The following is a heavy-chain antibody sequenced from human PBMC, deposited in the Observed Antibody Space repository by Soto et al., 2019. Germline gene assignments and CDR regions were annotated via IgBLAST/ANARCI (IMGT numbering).Heavy chain of an antibody. CDR3: ARGAVTTNFAY. V-gene: IGHV5-51*01. CDR2: IYPSDSDT. D-gene: IGHD4-4*01. CDR1: GCSFSSYC. J-gene: IGHJ4*02. Sequence: PGXAPKRSWNAAGCSFSSYCIGWGRQMPWKGLEWMGIIYPSDSDTRYSPSFHGQVTISADKSISTAYLQWSSLKASDTAMYYCARGAVTTNFAYWGLGTLVPVSS.